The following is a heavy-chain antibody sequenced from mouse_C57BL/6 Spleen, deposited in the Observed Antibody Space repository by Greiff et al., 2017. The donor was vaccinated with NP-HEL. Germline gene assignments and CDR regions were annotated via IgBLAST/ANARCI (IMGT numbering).Heavy chain of an antibody. V-gene: IGHV5-17*01. D-gene: IGHD2-4*01. Sequence: EVHLVESGGGLVKPGGSLKLSCAASGFTFSDYGMHWVRQAPETGLEWVAYISSGSSPIYYAATVKGRFRISRDNAKNPLFRQMTSLSSEETAMYYGARYDYLDYGGQVTTLTVSS. CDR2: ISSGSSPI. CDR3: ARYDYLDY. J-gene: IGHJ2*01. CDR1: GFTFSDYG.